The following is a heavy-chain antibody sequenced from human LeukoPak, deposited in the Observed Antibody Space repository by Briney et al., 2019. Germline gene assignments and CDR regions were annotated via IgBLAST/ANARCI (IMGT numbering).Heavy chain of an antibody. CDR2: ISNDGSDK. V-gene: IGHV3-30*18. Sequence: PGRSLRLSCAASGLTFRNYGMHWLRQAPGKGLEWVTFISNDGSDKYYADSVKGRFTVSRDNSNNTLHLQINSLRPEDTAMYYCAKDQGPLNYWGQGTLVTVSS. CDR3: AKDQGPLNY. D-gene: IGHD2-8*01. CDR1: GLTFRNYG. J-gene: IGHJ4*02.